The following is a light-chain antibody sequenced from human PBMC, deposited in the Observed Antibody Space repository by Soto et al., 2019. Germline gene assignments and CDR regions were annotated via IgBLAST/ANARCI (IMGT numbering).Light chain of an antibody. Sequence: QSFLTQPASVSGSPGRSITIACTGTSSDVGAYNYVSWFQQHPGKAPTLIISEVSNRPSGVSNRFSGSKSGNAASLTISGLQAEDEADYFCFSFTTDWTHVFGTGTKVTVL. V-gene: IGLV2-14*01. CDR3: FSFTTDWTHV. J-gene: IGLJ1*01. CDR1: SSDVGAYNY. CDR2: EVS.